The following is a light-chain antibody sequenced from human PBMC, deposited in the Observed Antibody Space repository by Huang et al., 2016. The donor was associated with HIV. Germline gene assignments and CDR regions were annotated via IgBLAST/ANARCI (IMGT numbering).Light chain of an antibody. J-gene: IGKJ2*01. Sequence: EVVLTQSPGTLSFSPGERATLSCRASQIISSSYLSWYQQKPGQAPRLLISGASSRAAGSPDRVSGSGSGTDFTLTISRLEPEDFAVYYCQQLRAFGQGTKLEIK. CDR3: QQLRA. CDR2: GAS. V-gene: IGKV3-20*01. CDR1: QIISSSY.